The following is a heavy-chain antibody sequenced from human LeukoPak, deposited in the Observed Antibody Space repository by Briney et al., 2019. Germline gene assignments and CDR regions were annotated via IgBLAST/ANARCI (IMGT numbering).Heavy chain of an antibody. D-gene: IGHD6-13*01. V-gene: IGHV3-23*01. CDR2: ITDSGGAT. J-gene: IGHJ3*02. Sequence: GGSPRLSCAASGFAFTDYAISWVRQAPGKGLEWVSAITDSGGATYYADSVKGRFTISRDNSKNTVYLQMNSLRGDDTAIYYCAKAYTRSWYAAFDIWGQGTMVTISS. CDR1: GFAFTDYA. CDR3: AKAYTRSWYAAFDI.